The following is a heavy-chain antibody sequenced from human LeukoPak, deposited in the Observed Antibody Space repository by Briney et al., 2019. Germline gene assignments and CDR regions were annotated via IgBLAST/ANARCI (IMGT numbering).Heavy chain of an antibody. CDR2: INTSGST. V-gene: IGHV4-4*07. CDR3: ARDITTLHWDY. Sequence: SETLSLTCTVSGGSISSYYWSWIRQPAGKGLEWIGRINTSGSTNYNPSLKSRVTMSVDTSKNQFFLKLSSVTAADTAVYYCARDITTLHWDYWGQGTLVTVSS. D-gene: IGHD1-14*01. J-gene: IGHJ4*02. CDR1: GGSISSYY.